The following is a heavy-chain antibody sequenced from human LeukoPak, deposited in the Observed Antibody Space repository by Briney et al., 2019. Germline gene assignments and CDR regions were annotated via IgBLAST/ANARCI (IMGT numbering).Heavy chain of an antibody. CDR1: GYTFTGYY. Sequence: GASVKLSCKASGYTFTGYYMHWVRQATGQGLEWMGWINPNSGGTNYAQKFQGRVTMTRDTSISTAYMKLSRLRSDDTAEYYCARDGVKSSLCYWGQGTLVTVSS. D-gene: IGHD2-8*01. V-gene: IGHV1-2*02. CDR2: INPNSGGT. CDR3: ARDGVKSSLCY. J-gene: IGHJ4*02.